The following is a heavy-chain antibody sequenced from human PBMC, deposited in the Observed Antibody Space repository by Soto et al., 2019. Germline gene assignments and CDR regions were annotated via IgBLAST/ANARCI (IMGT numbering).Heavy chain of an antibody. CDR2: VSGSGSSP. CDR3: VKGKESGYRGAFDS. D-gene: IGHD5-18*01. CDR1: GFNFGSYA. Sequence: EEQLLESGGGLVQPGGSLRLSCAATGFNFGSYAMGWVRQAPGKGLEWVSGVSGSGSSPYYADSVKGRLTISKDKSKKTLYLALNHLRSEDTAVYFCVKGKESGYRGAFDSLGQGTMVTVSS. J-gene: IGHJ4*02. V-gene: IGHV3-23*01.